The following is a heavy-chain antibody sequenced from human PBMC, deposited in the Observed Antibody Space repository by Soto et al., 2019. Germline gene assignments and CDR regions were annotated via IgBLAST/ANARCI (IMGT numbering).Heavy chain of an antibody. CDR1: GFTFSSYG. V-gene: IGHV3-30*18. CDR3: AKDNYYDFWSGYRGDAFDI. CDR2: ISYDGSNK. J-gene: IGHJ3*02. D-gene: IGHD3-3*01. Sequence: QVQLVESGGGVVQPGRSLRLPCAASGFTFSSYGMHWVRQAPGKGLEWVAVISYDGSNKYYADSVKGRFTISRDNSKTTLYLQMNSLRVEDTAVYYCAKDNYYDFWSGYRGDAFDIWGPGTMVTVSS.